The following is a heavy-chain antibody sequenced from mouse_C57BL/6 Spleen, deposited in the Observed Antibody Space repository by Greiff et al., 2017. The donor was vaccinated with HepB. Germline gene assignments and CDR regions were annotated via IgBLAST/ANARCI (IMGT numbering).Heavy chain of an antibody. Sequence: EVQLVESGGDLVKPGGSLKLSCAASGFTFSSYGMSWVRQTPDKRLEWVATISSGGSYTYYPDSVKGRFTISRDNAKNTLYLQMSSLKSEDTAMYYCARRDGYRYAMDYWGQGTSVTVSS. V-gene: IGHV5-6*01. D-gene: IGHD2-3*01. CDR3: ARRDGYRYAMDY. CDR2: ISSGGSYT. CDR1: GFTFSSYG. J-gene: IGHJ4*01.